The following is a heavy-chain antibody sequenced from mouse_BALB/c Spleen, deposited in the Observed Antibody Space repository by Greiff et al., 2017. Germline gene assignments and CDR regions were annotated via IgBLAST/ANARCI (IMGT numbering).Heavy chain of an antibody. Sequence: EVQLQQSGAELVRPGALVKLSCKASGFNIKDYYMHWVKQRPEQGLEWIGWIDPENGNTIYDPKFQGKASITADTSSNTAYLQLSSLTSEDTAVYYCAPYGNYVAWFAYWGQGTLVTVSA. J-gene: IGHJ3*01. CDR3: APYGNYVAWFAY. CDR1: GFNIKDYY. D-gene: IGHD2-1*01. CDR2: IDPENGNT. V-gene: IGHV14-1*02.